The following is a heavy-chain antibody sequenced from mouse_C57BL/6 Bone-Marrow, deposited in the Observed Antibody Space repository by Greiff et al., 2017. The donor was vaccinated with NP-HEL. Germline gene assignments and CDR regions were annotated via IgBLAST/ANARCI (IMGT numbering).Heavy chain of an antibody. J-gene: IGHJ3*01. Sequence: QVQLQQSGAELARPGASVKLSCKASGYTFTSYGISWVKQRTGQGLEWIGEIYPRSGNTYYNEKFKGKATLTADKSSSTAYMELRSLTSEDSAVYFCARSWFAYWGQVTLVTVSA. CDR1: GYTFTSYG. CDR2: IYPRSGNT. V-gene: IGHV1-81*01. CDR3: ARSWFAY.